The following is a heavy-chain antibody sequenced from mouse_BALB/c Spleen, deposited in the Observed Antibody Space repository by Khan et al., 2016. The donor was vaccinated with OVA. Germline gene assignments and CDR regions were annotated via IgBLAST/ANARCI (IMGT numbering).Heavy chain of an antibody. CDR3: AKAFYAHYYAMDY. Sequence: QVQLKQSGPGLVAPSQSLSITCTVSGFSLTDYGVSWIRQPPGKGLEWLGVIWGGGSTYYNSALKSRLSISKDNSKSQVSLKMNSLQTDDTAMYYCAKAFYAHYYAMDYWGQGTSVTVSS. J-gene: IGHJ4*01. V-gene: IGHV2-6-5*01. D-gene: IGHD2-10*01. CDR2: IWGGGST. CDR1: GFSLTDYG.